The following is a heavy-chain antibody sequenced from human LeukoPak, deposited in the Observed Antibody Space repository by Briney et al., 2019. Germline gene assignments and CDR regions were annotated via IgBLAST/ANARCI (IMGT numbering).Heavy chain of an antibody. V-gene: IGHV4-4*07. Sequence: SETLSLTCTVSGDSISNYYWSWIRQSAGKGLEWIGRISNMGSTNYNPSLKSRLTMSVDTSKNEFSLSLSSVTAADTGIYYCAREGDCGDGRCYSSPLDTWGQGTLVTVSS. CDR2: ISNMGST. CDR3: AREGDCGDGRCYSSPLDT. D-gene: IGHD2-15*01. J-gene: IGHJ5*02. CDR1: GDSISNYY.